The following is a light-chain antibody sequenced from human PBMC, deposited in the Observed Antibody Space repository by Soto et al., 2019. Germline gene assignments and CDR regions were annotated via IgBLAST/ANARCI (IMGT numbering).Light chain of an antibody. CDR3: SSYRTRSTSGV. CDR2: DVS. J-gene: IGLJ2*01. CDR1: SSDVGSYNY. Sequence: QSALTQPASVSGSPGQSIAISCTGTSSDVGSYNYVSWYQQHPGKAPKLMIYDVSSRPSGVSDRFSGSKSGNTASLTISGLLSEDEADYYGSSYRTRSTSGVFGGGTQLTVL. V-gene: IGLV2-14*03.